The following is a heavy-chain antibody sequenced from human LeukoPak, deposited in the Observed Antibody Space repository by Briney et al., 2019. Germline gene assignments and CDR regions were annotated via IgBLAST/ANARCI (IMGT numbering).Heavy chain of an antibody. D-gene: IGHD3-22*01. V-gene: IGHV3-15*01. CDR2: IRTKSEGGPT. Sequence: GGSLRLSCAASGYTITNAWMTWVRQAPGKGLEWVGRIRTKSEGGPTDYAAPVQGRFTISIDDSKNTLYLQMNSLKTEDTAVYYCTADLSDSSGYSFDYWGQGTLVTVSS. CDR3: TADLSDSSGYSFDY. CDR1: GYTITNAW. J-gene: IGHJ4*02.